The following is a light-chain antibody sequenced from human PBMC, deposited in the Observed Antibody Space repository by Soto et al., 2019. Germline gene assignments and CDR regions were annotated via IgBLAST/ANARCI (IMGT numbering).Light chain of an antibody. CDR2: DAS. Sequence: ELVLTQSPATLSLSPGERATLSCGASQTVSSNYLAWYQQKPGLAPRLLIYDASTRATGIPDRFRGSGSGTVFTLTIGELEPGDAAVYCCHHYGDCPRGTFGGGTKVEIK. J-gene: IGKJ4*01. V-gene: IGKV3D-20*01. CDR1: QTVSSNY. CDR3: HHYGDCPRGT.